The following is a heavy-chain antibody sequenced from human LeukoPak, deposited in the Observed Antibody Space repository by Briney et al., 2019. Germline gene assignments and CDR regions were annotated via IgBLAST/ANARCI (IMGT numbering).Heavy chain of an antibody. Sequence: ASVKVSCKASGYTFAGYYLHWVRQAPGQGLEWMGWIHPNSGDTNHAQRFQGRLTMTRDTSISTAYMNLSSLSSDDTAIYYCANIRSGYWGQGTLVTVSS. D-gene: IGHD3-10*01. J-gene: IGHJ4*02. CDR1: GYTFAGYY. CDR3: ANIRSGY. V-gene: IGHV1-2*02. CDR2: IHPNSGDT.